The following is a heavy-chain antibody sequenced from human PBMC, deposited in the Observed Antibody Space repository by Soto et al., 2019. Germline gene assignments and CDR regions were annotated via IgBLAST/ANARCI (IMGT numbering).Heavy chain of an antibody. Sequence: ASVKVSCKASGYTFTSYGISWVRQAPGQGLEWMGWISAYNGNTNYAQKLQGRVTMTTDTSTSTAYMELRSLRSDDTAVYYCARVITMVRGAPSGWFDPWGQGTLVTVSS. CDR3: ARVITMVRGAPSGWFDP. V-gene: IGHV1-18*01. CDR2: ISAYNGNT. CDR1: GYTFTSYG. J-gene: IGHJ5*02. D-gene: IGHD3-10*01.